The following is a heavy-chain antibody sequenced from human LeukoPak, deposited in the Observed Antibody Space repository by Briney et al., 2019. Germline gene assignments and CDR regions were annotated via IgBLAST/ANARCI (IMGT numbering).Heavy chain of an antibody. J-gene: IGHJ4*02. Sequence: GGSLKLSCAASEFTFSDYHMNWVRQAPGKGLEWVSYISKRSEAIYYADSVKGRFTISRDNARNSLYLQMNSLRAGDTAVYYCARDGFRGYDMDFWGQGTLVTVSS. V-gene: IGHV3-48*03. D-gene: IGHD5-12*01. CDR3: ARDGFRGYDMDF. CDR2: ISKRSEAI. CDR1: EFTFSDYH.